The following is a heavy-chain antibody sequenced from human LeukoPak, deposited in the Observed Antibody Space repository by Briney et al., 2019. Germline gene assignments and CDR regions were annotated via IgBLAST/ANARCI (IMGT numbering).Heavy chain of an antibody. D-gene: IGHD7-27*01. J-gene: IGHJ4*02. CDR1: GGSISSYY. Sequence: SETLSLTCTVSGGSISSYYWSWIRQPPGKGLEWIGYIYYSGSTNYNPSPKSRVTISVDTSKNQFSLKLSSVTAADTAVYYCAKKLGMGFDYWGQGTLVTVSS. CDR3: AKKLGMGFDY. CDR2: IYYSGST. V-gene: IGHV4-59*01.